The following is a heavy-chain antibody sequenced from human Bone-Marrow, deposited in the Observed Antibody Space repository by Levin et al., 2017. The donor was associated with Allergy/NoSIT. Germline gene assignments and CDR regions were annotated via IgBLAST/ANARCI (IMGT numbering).Heavy chain of an antibody. CDR1: GYSFTSYW. CDR3: ARQAGGYSSSYFDY. V-gene: IGHV5-10-1*01. Sequence: GESLKISCQGSGYSFTSYWISWVRQMPGKGLEWMGRIDPSDSYTNYSPSFQGHVTISADKSISTAYLQWSSLKASDTAMYYCARQAGGYSSSYFDYWGQGTLVTVSS. J-gene: IGHJ4*02. CDR2: IDPSDSYT. D-gene: IGHD6-6*01.